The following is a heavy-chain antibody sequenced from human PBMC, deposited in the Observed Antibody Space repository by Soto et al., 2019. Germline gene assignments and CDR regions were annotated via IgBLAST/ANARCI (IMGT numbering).Heavy chain of an antibody. CDR3: ATERRSVYFAWFYP. D-gene: IGHD3-9*01. CDR2: INHSGST. Sequence: SETLSLTCAVYGGSFSSYCWTWIRQPPGKGLEWIGEINHSGSTNYNPSLKSRVTITVDTSMNQFSLKLSSVTAADTAVYYRATERRSVYFAWFYPWGQGTLVTVSS. CDR1: GGSFSSYC. J-gene: IGHJ5*02. V-gene: IGHV4-34*01.